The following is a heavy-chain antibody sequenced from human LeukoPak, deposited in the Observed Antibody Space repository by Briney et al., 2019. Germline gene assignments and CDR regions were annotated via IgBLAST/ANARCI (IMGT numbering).Heavy chain of an antibody. Sequence: GGSLRLFCAASGFTFSSYAMNWVRQAPGKGLEWVSSISSSSSYIYYADSVKGRFTISRDNAKNSLYLRMNSLRAEDTAVYYCARDHPYGSGSYDFDYWDQGTLVTVSS. CDR1: GFTFSSYA. D-gene: IGHD3-10*01. CDR3: ARDHPYGSGSYDFDY. CDR2: ISSSSSYI. J-gene: IGHJ4*02. V-gene: IGHV3-21*01.